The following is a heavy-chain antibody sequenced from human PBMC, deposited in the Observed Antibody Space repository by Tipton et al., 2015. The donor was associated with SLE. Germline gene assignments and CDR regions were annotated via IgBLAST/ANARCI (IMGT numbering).Heavy chain of an antibody. CDR3: ARYRNWYFDL. CDR1: GFTFSSYA. J-gene: IGHJ2*01. D-gene: IGHD3-16*02. CDR2: ISYDGSNK. Sequence: SLRLSCAASGFTFSSYAMHWVRQAPGKGLEWVAVISYDGSNKYYADSVKGRFTISRDNSKNSLYLQMNSLRAGDTAVYYCARYRNWYFDLWGRGTLVTVSS. V-gene: IGHV3-30*14.